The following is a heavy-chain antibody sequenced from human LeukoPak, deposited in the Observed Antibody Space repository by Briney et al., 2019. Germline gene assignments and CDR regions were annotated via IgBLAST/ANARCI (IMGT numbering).Heavy chain of an antibody. CDR2: INTNTGNP. Sequence: ASVKVSCKASGYTFTSYAMNWVRQAPGQGLEWMGWINTNTGNPTYVQGFTGRFVFSLNTSVSTAYLQISSLKTEDTAVYYCARVSRSRGEWLFDYWGQGTLVSVSS. D-gene: IGHD3-3*01. CDR3: ARVSRSRGEWLFDY. CDR1: GYTFTSYA. V-gene: IGHV7-4-1*02. J-gene: IGHJ4*02.